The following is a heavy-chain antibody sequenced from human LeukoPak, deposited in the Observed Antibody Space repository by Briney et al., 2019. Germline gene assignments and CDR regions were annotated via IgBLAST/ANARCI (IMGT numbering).Heavy chain of an antibody. J-gene: IGHJ3*02. V-gene: IGHV3-48*01. CDR2: ISSSSSTI. Sequence: GGSLRLSCAASGFTFSSYSMNWVRQAPGKGLEWVSYISSSSSTIYYADSVKGRFTISRDNAKNSLYLHMNSLRAEDTVVYHCARDRGLYKWNSEGSERDAFDIWGQGTMVTVSS. CDR1: GFTFSSYS. D-gene: IGHD1-1*01. CDR3: ARDRGLYKWNSEGSERDAFDI.